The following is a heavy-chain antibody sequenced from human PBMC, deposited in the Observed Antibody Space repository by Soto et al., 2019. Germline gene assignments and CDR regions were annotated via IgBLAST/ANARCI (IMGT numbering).Heavy chain of an antibody. J-gene: IGHJ6*03. CDR2: IRSKAYGGTT. Sequence: EVQLVESGGGLLQPGRSLRLSCTPSGFTFGDYAMSWFRQAPGKGLEWVGFIRSKAYGGTTEYAASVKGRVTISRDDSKSISYLQMNSLKTEDTAVYYCTRFKDNVVEPADYYYYMDVWGKGTTVTVSS. V-gene: IGHV3-49*03. CDR3: TRFKDNVVEPADYYYYMDV. CDR1: GFTFGDYA. D-gene: IGHD2-2*01.